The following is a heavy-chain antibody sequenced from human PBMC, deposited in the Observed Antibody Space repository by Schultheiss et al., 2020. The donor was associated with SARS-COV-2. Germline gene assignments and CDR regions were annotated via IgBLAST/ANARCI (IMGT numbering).Heavy chain of an antibody. D-gene: IGHD2-2*01. V-gene: IGHV3-7*01. CDR1: GFTFSSYA. CDR2: IKQDGSEK. J-gene: IGHJ2*01. CDR3: ARVPTRVPAALPLFDWYFDL. Sequence: GGSLRLSCAASGFTFSSYAMSWVRQAPGKGLEWVANIKQDGSEKYYVDSVKGRFTISRDNAKNSLYLQMNSLRAEDTAVYYCARVPTRVPAALPLFDWYFDLWGRGTLVTVSS.